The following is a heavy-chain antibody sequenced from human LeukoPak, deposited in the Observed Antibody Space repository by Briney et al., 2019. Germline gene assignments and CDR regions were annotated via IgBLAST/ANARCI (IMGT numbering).Heavy chain of an antibody. J-gene: IGHJ5*02. CDR3: ARGKYLPLAP. CDR1: GGSISSYY. D-gene: IGHD2-2*01. CDR2: IYYSGST. V-gene: IGHV4-59*01. Sequence: SETLSLTCTVSGGSISSYYWSWIRQPPGKGLEWIGYIYYSGSTNYNPSLKSRVTISVDTSKNQFSLKLSSVTAADTAVYYCARGKYLPLAPWGQGTLVTVSS.